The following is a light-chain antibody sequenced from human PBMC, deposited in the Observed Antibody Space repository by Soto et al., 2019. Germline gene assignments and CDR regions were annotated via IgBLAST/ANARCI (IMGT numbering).Light chain of an antibody. Sequence: DVVMTQSPLSLTVTLGQSASGSCRSSESVLYSDANSHLSWFQQRPGQSPRRLIYKVSNRDSGVPDRFSGSVSDTDFTLKISRVEAEDVGVYYCMQGTYWPYTFGQGTQLEIK. CDR3: MQGTYWPYT. J-gene: IGKJ2*01. V-gene: IGKV2-30*01. CDR1: ESVLYSDANSH. CDR2: KVS.